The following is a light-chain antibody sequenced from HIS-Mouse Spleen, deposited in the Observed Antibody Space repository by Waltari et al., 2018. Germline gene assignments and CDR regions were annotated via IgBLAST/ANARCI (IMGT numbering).Light chain of an antibody. CDR2: KDS. J-gene: IGLJ2*01. V-gene: IGLV3-25*03. Sequence: SYELTQPPSVSVSPGQTARITCSGDALPKQYAYWYQQKPGQAPGLGIYKDSERPSGIPEQFSGSSSGTTVTLTISGVQAEDEADYYCQSADSSGTYHVVFGGGTKLTVL. CDR1: ALPKQY. CDR3: QSADSSGTYHVV.